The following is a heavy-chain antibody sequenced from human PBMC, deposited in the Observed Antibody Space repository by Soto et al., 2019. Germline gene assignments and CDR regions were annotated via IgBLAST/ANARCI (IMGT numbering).Heavy chain of an antibody. CDR2: IWYDGSNK. Sequence: QVQLVESGGGVVQPGRSLRLSCAASGFTFSSYGMHWVRQAPGKGLEWVAVIWYDGSNKYYADSVKGRFTISRDNSKNTLYLQMNSLRAEDTAVYYRARDLGLEQAWGQGTLVTVSS. J-gene: IGHJ5*02. CDR1: GFTFSSYG. CDR3: ARDLGLEQA. D-gene: IGHD1-1*01. V-gene: IGHV3-33*01.